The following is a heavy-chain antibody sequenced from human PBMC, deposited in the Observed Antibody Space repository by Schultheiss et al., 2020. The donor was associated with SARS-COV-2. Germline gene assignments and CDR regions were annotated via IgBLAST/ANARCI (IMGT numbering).Heavy chain of an antibody. Sequence: SETLSLTCAVSGGSISSGYYWGWIRQPPGKGLEWIGSIYYSGSTYYNPSLKSRVTISVDTSKNQFSLKLSSVTAADTAVYYCARLAMVPMGDYSNNYYGMDVWGQGTTVTVSS. V-gene: IGHV4-38-2*01. CDR2: IYYSGST. CDR1: GGSISSGYY. D-gene: IGHD4-11*01. CDR3: ARLAMVPMGDYSNNYYGMDV. J-gene: IGHJ6*02.